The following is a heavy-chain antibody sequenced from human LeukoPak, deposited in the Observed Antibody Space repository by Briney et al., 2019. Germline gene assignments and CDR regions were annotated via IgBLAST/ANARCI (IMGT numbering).Heavy chain of an antibody. CDR1: GGSISSTNW. V-gene: IGHV4-4*02. D-gene: IGHD6-13*01. Sequence: SETLSLTCAVSGGSISSTNWWSWVRQPPGKGLEWIGYIYYSGSTNYNPSLKSRVTISVDTSKNQFSLKLSSVTAADTAVYYCAREDSSWYGFDYWGQGTLVTVSS. J-gene: IGHJ4*02. CDR3: AREDSSWYGFDY. CDR2: IYYSGST.